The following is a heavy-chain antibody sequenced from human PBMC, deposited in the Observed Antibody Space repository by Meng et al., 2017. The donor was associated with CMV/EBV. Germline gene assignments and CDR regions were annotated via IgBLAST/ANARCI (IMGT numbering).Heavy chain of an antibody. D-gene: IGHD3-3*01. Sequence: GGSLRLSCAASGFTVSSNYMSWVRQAPGKGLEWVSYISSSGSTIYYADSVKGRFTISRDNAKNSLYLQMNSLRAEDTAVYYCARDFLFEYYDFWSGSNPFDSWGQGTLVTVSS. CDR2: ISSSGSTI. V-gene: IGHV3-11*01. CDR1: GFTVSSNY. J-gene: IGHJ4*02. CDR3: ARDFLFEYYDFWSGSNPFDS.